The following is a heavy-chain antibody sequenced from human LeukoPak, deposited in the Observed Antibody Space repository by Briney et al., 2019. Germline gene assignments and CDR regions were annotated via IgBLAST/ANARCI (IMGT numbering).Heavy chain of an antibody. V-gene: IGHV1-2*02. Sequence: GASVKVSCKASGYTFIHYYIHWVRQAPGRGLEWMGWINTVSGGTNYAQRFQERVTMTLDMSITTAYMELSGLTSDDTAVYYCAKMSPHNTWEQLGFDCWGQGALVTVSS. D-gene: IGHD1/OR15-1a*01. CDR1: GYTFIHYY. J-gene: IGHJ4*02. CDR2: INTVSGGT. CDR3: AKMSPHNTWEQLGFDC.